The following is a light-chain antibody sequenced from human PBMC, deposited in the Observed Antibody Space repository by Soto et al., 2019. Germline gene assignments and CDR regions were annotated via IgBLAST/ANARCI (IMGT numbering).Light chain of an antibody. CDR1: SSDVGKYNL. V-gene: IGLV2-23*02. CDR2: EVN. J-gene: IGLJ2*01. CDR3: CSYGGASTLV. Sequence: QSVLTQPASVSGSPGQSITISCTGTSSDVGKYNLVSWYQQHPGKAPKLILYEVNKWPSGTSNRYSGSKSGNTASLTISGLQAEDEADYYCCSYGGASTLVFGGGTKVTVL.